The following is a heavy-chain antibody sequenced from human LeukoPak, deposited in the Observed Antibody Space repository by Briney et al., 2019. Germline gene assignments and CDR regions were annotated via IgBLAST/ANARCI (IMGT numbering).Heavy chain of an antibody. D-gene: IGHD1/OR15-1a*01. V-gene: IGHV1-18*01. J-gene: IGHJ4*02. CDR3: AGPDPKNNDHEYFDY. CDR2: ISAYNGKT. Sequence: EASVKVSCKAFGYTFTSYGISWLRQAPGQRLEWMGWISAYNGKTNYVQDLQGRLTFTTDASTNTAYMELRNLRSDDTAAYFCAGPDPKNNDHEYFDYWGQGTLVTVSS. CDR1: GYTFTSYG.